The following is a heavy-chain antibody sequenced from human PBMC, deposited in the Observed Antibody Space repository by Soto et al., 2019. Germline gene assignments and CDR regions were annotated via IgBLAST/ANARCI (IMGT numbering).Heavy chain of an antibody. J-gene: IGHJ4*02. CDR1: GGSISSYY. CDR3: ASARWLLHNYYFDY. CDR2: IYYSGST. V-gene: IGHV4-59*01. D-gene: IGHD3-22*01. Sequence: SETLSLTCTVSGGSISSYYWSWIRQPPGKGLEWIGYIYYSGSTNYNPSLKSRVTISVDTSKNQFSLKLSSVTAADTAVYYCASARWLLHNYYFDYWGQGTLVTVSS.